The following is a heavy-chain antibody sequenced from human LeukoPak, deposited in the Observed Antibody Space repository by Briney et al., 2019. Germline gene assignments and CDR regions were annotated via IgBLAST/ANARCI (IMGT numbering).Heavy chain of an antibody. Sequence: PGGSLRLSCAASGFTFSDYYMSWIRQAPGKGLEWVSYISSSGSTIYYADSVKGRFTIPRDNAKNSLYLQMNSLSPDDTAVYYCARGVEPLAANTLAYWGQGTLVTVSS. V-gene: IGHV3-11*01. CDR1: GFTFSDYY. CDR3: ARGVEPLAANTLAY. D-gene: IGHD1-14*01. CDR2: ISSSGSTI. J-gene: IGHJ4*02.